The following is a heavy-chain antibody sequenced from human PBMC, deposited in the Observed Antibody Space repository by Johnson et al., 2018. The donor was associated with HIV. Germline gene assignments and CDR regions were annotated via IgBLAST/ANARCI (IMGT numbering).Heavy chain of an antibody. D-gene: IGHD4-17*01. J-gene: IGHJ3*02. CDR1: GFTFSSYG. CDR3: ALTDYGDYPQRVPDAFDI. CDR2: IRYDGSNK. Sequence: QVQLVESGGGLMQPGGSLRLSCVASGFTFSSYGMHWVRQAPGKGLEWVAFIRYDGSNKYYADSVKGRFTISRDNSTNTLYLQMNSLRAEDTAVYYCALTDYGDYPQRVPDAFDIWGQGTMVTVSS. V-gene: IGHV3-30*02.